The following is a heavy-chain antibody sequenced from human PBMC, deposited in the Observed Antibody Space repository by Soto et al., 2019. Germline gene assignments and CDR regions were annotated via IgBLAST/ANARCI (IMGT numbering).Heavy chain of an antibody. D-gene: IGHD1-1*01. CDR1: GYRFINYW. Sequence: EVQLVQSGAEVKKPGESLRLSCQGSGYRFINYWISWVRQMPGKGLVWVGRIDPSDSYTVYSPSFQGHVTMSIDTAINTALLGWRSLQASDTAMYFCVIHCNGTPFYFSLWGRGTLVPVSS. CDR3: VIHCNGTPFYFSL. J-gene: IGHJ4*02. V-gene: IGHV5-10-1*03. CDR2: IDPSDSYT.